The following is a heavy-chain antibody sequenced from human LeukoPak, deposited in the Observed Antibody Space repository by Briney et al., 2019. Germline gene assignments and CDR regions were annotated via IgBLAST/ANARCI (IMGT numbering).Heavy chain of an antibody. Sequence: SVKVSCKASGSTFSSYAISWVRQAPGQGLEWMGRIIPILGIANYAQKFQGRVTITADKPTSTAYMELSSLRSEDTAVYYCARESTNRGCSSTSCYLFDYWGQGTLVTVSS. CDR3: ARESTNRGCSSTSCYLFDY. D-gene: IGHD2-2*01. J-gene: IGHJ4*02. V-gene: IGHV1-69*04. CDR1: GSTFSSYA. CDR2: IIPILGIA.